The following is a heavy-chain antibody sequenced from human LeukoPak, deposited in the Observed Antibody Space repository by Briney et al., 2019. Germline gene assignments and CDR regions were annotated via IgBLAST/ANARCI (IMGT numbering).Heavy chain of an antibody. D-gene: IGHD4/OR15-4a*01. Sequence: ASVKVSCKTSGYGFTNYGITWVRQAPGQGLEWMGWISAYNGNTNYAQKLQGRVTMTTDTSTSTAYMELRSLRSDDTAVYYCARRAGAYSHPYDYWGQGTLVTVSS. CDR2: ISAYNGNT. V-gene: IGHV1-18*01. CDR1: GYGFTNYG. CDR3: ARRAGAYSHPYDY. J-gene: IGHJ4*02.